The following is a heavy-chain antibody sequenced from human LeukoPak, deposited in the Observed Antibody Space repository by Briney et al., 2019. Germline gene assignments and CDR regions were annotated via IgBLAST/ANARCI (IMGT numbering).Heavy chain of an antibody. J-gene: IGHJ4*02. CDR3: IRSGYRHPYHFDS. CDR2: LYTGGGT. V-gene: IGHV3-53*01. CDR1: GFSVRTTF. D-gene: IGHD3-22*01. Sequence: PGGSLRLSCAASGFSVRTTFMSWVRQAPGKGLEWVSVLYTGGGTDHADSVKGRFTISRDNSKNTLSLQMNSLRAEDTAIYYCIRSGYRHPYHFDSWGQGTLVTVSS.